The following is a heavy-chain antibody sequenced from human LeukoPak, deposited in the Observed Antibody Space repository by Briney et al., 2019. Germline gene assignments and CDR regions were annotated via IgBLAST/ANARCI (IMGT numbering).Heavy chain of an antibody. Sequence: PGGSLRLSCAASGFTFSSYGMHWVRQAPGKGLEWVAVISYGGSNKYYADSVKGRFTISRENSKNTLYLKMSSLRAEDRAVYYCANETPKGSMVRGVIRKPTDYWGQGTLVTVSS. D-gene: IGHD3-10*01. CDR2: ISYGGSNK. CDR3: ANETPKGSMVRGVIRKPTDY. CDR1: GFTFSSYG. J-gene: IGHJ4*02. V-gene: IGHV3-30*18.